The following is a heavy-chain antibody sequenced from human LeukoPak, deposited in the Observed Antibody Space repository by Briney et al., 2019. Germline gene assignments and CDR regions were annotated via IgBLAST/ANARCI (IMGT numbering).Heavy chain of an antibody. CDR2: ISAYNGNT. CDR3: ARDLRLRGHFGTVDY. Sequence: ASVKVSCKASGYTFTSYGISWVRQAPGQGLEWMGWISAYNGNTNYAQKPQGRVTMTTDTSTSTAYMELRSLRSDDTAVYYGARDLRLRGHFGTVDYWGQGTLVTVSS. V-gene: IGHV1-18*01. CDR1: GYTFTSYG. J-gene: IGHJ4*02. D-gene: IGHD4-17*01.